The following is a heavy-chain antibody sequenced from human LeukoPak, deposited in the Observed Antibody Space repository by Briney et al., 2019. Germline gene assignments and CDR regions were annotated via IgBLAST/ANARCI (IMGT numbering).Heavy chain of an antibody. Sequence: TSETLSLTCAVYGGSFSGYYWSWIRQPPGKGLEWIGEINHSGSTNYNPSLKSRVTISVDTSKNQFSLKLSSVTAADTAVYYCARRGYQLAYAFDIWGQGTMVTVSS. D-gene: IGHD2-2*01. J-gene: IGHJ3*02. V-gene: IGHV4-34*01. CDR2: INHSGST. CDR1: GGSFSGYY. CDR3: ARRGYQLAYAFDI.